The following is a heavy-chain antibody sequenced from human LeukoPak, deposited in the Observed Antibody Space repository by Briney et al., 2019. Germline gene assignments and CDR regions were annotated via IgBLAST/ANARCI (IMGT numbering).Heavy chain of an antibody. CDR2: IYYSGST. V-gene: IGHV4-59*12. J-gene: IGHJ4*02. CDR1: GGSISSYY. CDR3: ARVTIAVAGRSLTSDY. Sequence: PETLSLTCTVSGGSISSYYWSWIRQPPGKGLEWIGYIYYSGSTNYNPSLKSRVTISVDTSKNQFSLKLSSVTAADTAVYYCARVTIAVAGRSLTSDYWGQGTLVTVSS. D-gene: IGHD6-19*01.